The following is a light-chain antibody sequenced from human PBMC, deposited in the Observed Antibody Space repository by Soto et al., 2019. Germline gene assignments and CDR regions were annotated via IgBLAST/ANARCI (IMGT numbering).Light chain of an antibody. CDR1: QSVSSNY. Sequence: EIVLTQSPGTLSLSPGERATLSCRASQSVSSNYLAWYQQKPGQAPRLLIYGASSRATGIPARFSGSGSGTDFTLTISRLEPEDFSVYSCQQYGSSRTFGQGTRLEIK. J-gene: IGKJ5*01. CDR2: GAS. CDR3: QQYGSSRT. V-gene: IGKV3-20*01.